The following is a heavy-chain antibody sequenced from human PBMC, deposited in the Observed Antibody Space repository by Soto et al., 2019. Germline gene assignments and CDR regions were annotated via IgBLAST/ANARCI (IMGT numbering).Heavy chain of an antibody. CDR2: IFHTGGK. J-gene: IGHJ6*01. D-gene: IGHD7-27*01. Sequence: SETLSLTCFVSGDSINNTYWWSWVRQAPGKGLEWIGEIFHTGGKSYMPSLRGRITLSVDTSKNQFSLKLTSVTAADTAVYYCARAVFFSTGNRWGGFHYFNICVLGPGTAVTVSS. CDR3: ARAVFFSTGNRWGGFHYFNICV. CDR1: GDSINNTYW. V-gene: IGHV4-4*02.